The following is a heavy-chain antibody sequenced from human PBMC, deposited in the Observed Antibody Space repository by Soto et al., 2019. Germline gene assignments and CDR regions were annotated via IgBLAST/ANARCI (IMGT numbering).Heavy chain of an antibody. V-gene: IGHV3-23*01. CDR1: GFTFSSYA. D-gene: IGHD1-7*01. CDR2: ISGSGGST. CDR3: AKDLEYNWNYQNFDY. Sequence: PGGSLRLSCAASGFTFSSYAMSWVRQAPGKGLEWVSAISGSGGSTYYADSVKGRFTISRDNSKNTLYLQMNSLRAEDTAVYYCAKDLEYNWNYQNFDYWGQGTLVTVSS. J-gene: IGHJ4*02.